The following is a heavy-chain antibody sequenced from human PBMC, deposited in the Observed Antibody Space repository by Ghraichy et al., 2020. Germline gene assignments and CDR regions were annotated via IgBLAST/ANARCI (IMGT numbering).Heavy chain of an antibody. V-gene: IGHV1-69*04. CDR1: GGTFSSYA. Sequence: SVKVSCKASGGTFSSYAISWVRQAPGQGLEWMGRIIPILGIANYAQKFQGRVTITADKSTSTAYMELSSLRSEDTAVYYCARDTVTSGDDYWGQGTLVTVSS. CDR3: ARDTVTSGDDY. J-gene: IGHJ4*02. D-gene: IGHD4-17*01. CDR2: IIPILGIA.